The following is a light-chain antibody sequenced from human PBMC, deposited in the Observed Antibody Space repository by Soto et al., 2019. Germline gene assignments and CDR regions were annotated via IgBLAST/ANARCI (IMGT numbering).Light chain of an antibody. CDR2: GAS. V-gene: IGKV3-20*01. CDR1: QSVGSGY. Sequence: IVLTQSPGTLSLSPGERASLSCRASQSVGSGYLAWYQQKPGQAPRLLIYGASSRATGIPDRFSGSGSGTDFTLTISRLEPEDFAVYYCQQYGSSSWTFGQGTKVDIK. J-gene: IGKJ1*01. CDR3: QQYGSSSWT.